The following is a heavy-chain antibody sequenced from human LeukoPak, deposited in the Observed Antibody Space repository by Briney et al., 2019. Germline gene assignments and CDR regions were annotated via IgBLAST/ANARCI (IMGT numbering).Heavy chain of an antibody. CDR2: MNPNSGNT. D-gene: IGHD6-13*01. Sequence: ASVKVSCKASGYTFTSYDINWGRQATGQGLGWRGWMNPNSGNTGYAQKFQGRVTITRNTSTSTAYMQLSSLRSEDTAVYYCASNFGSIAAASSGAFDIWGQGTMVTVSS. V-gene: IGHV1-8*03. J-gene: IGHJ3*02. CDR1: GYTFTSYD. CDR3: ASNFGSIAAASSGAFDI.